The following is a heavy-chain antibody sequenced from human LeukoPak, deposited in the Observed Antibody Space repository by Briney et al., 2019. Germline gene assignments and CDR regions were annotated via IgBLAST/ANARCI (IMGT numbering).Heavy chain of an antibody. D-gene: IGHD1-26*01. CDR3: ARAPGGSYDY. CDR2: INAGNGNT. Sequence: ASVKVSCKASGYTFTSTAMSWVRQAPGQRLEWMGWINAGNGNTKYSQEFQGRVTITRDTSASTVYMELSSLRSEDTAVYYCARAPGGSYDYWGQGTLVTVSS. V-gene: IGHV1-3*03. CDR1: GYTFTSTA. J-gene: IGHJ4*02.